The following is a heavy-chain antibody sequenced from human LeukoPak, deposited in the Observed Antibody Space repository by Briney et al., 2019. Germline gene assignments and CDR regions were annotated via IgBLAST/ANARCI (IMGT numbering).Heavy chain of an antibody. CDR3: ARDRDRGYGSGTYFDY. J-gene: IGHJ4*02. CDR2: ISGSGGRT. D-gene: IGHD3-10*01. Sequence: GGSLRLSCAASGFTFSSDAMSWVRQAPRKGLEWVSAISGSGGRTYYADSVKGRFTISRDNSENTLFLQMNSLRAEDTAVYYCARDRDRGYGSGTYFDYWGQGTLVTVSS. V-gene: IGHV3-23*01. CDR1: GFTFSSDA.